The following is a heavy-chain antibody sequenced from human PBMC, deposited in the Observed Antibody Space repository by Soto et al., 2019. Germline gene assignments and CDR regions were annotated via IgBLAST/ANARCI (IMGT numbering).Heavy chain of an antibody. Sequence: QVQLVQSGAEVKKPGSSVKVSCKASGGTFSSYAISWVRQAPGQGLEWMGGIIPIFGTANYAQKFQGRVTITADESTSTAYMELSSLRSEDTAVYYCARDPMVPPSGSYGGAFDIWGQGTMVTVSS. CDR2: IIPIFGTA. CDR1: GGTFSSYA. D-gene: IGHD1-26*01. V-gene: IGHV1-69*01. CDR3: ARDPMVPPSGSYGGAFDI. J-gene: IGHJ3*02.